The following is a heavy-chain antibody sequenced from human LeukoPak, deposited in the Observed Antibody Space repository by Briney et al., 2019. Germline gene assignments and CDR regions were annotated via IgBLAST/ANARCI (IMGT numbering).Heavy chain of an antibody. V-gene: IGHV4-34*01. CDR2: INDSGNT. J-gene: IGHJ4*02. CDR1: SGSFNGYY. Sequence: SETLSLTCAVYSGSFNGYYWSWIRQFPGKGLEWIGEINDSGNTNYNPSLKSRVTLSVDTSKNQFSLRLGSVTAADTAVYYCARRLVNDADSQVSDDWGQGIMVTVSS. D-gene: IGHD6-19*01. CDR3: ARRLVNDADSQVSDD.